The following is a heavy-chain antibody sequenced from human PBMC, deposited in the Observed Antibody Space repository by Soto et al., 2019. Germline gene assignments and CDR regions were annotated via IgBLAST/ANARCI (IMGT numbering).Heavy chain of an antibody. Sequence: QITLKESGPTLVKPTQTLTLTCTFSGFSLGTSGVSVGWVRQPPGRALEWLALIYWDDDKHYSPSLKSRLTIATDTSKHQVVLTLTNMDPVDTATYYCAHRTGYGALFDYWGQGTLVTVSS. CDR1: GFSLGTSGVS. J-gene: IGHJ4*02. CDR3: AHRTGYGALFDY. CDR2: IYWDDDK. V-gene: IGHV2-5*02. D-gene: IGHD4-17*01.